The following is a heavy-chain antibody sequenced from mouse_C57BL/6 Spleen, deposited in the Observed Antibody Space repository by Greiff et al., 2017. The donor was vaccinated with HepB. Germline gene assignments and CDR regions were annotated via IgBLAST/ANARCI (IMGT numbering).Heavy chain of an antibody. CDR3: ARTHDGYYNAMDY. Sequence: VQLQESGPGLVQPSQSLSITCTVSGFSLTSYGVHWVRQSPGKGLEWLGVIWSGGSTDYNAAFISRLSISKDNSKSKVFFKMNSLQADDTAIYYCARTHDGYYNAMDYWGQGTSVTVSS. CDR1: GFSLTSYG. CDR2: IWSGGST. D-gene: IGHD2-3*01. V-gene: IGHV2-2*01. J-gene: IGHJ4*01.